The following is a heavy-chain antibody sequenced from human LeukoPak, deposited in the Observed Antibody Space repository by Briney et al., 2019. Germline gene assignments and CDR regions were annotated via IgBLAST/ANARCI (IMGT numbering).Heavy chain of an antibody. CDR1: GGSDSSGGYY. CDR3: AGEFTTVQDAFDI. J-gene: IGHJ3*02. CDR2: INHSGST. Sequence: SETLSLTCTVSGGSDSSGGYYWSWIRQPPGKGLEWIGEINHSGSTNYNPSLKSRVTISVDTSKNQFSLKLSSVTAADTAVYYCAGEFTTVQDAFDIWGQGTMVTVSS. D-gene: IGHD4-17*01. V-gene: IGHV4-61*08.